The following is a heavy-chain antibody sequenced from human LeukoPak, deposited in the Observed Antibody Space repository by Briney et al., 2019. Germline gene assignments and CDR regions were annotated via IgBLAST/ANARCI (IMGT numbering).Heavy chain of an antibody. V-gene: IGHV3-33*01. Sequence: PGGSLRLSCAASGFPFTTYGMHWVRQAPGKGLEWVASMWSDGNDKYSADSVKGRFTISRDNSKNTLYLQMDSLGAEDAAVYYCARDWLTTSMDVWGQGTTVTVSS. CDR1: GFPFTTYG. CDR3: ARDWLTTSMDV. CDR2: MWSDGNDK. D-gene: IGHD3-3*01. J-gene: IGHJ6*02.